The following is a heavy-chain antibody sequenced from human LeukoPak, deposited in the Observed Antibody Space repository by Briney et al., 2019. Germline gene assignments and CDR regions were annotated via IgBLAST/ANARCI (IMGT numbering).Heavy chain of an antibody. D-gene: IGHD1-14*01. V-gene: IGHV2-5*02. CDR2: IYWDDDK. CDR1: GFSLSTSGVG. CDR3: AHRRSGYNWNHGDFDY. J-gene: IGHJ4*02. Sequence: SGPTLLQPTPTLTLTCTFSGFSLSTSGVGVGWIRQPPEKAPEWLTVIYWDDDKRYSPSLKSRLTITKVTSKNQVVLIMTNMDPVDTATYYCAHRRSGYNWNHGDFDYWGQGALVTVSS.